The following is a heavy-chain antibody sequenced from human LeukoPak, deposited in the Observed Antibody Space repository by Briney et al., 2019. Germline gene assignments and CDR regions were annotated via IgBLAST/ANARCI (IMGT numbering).Heavy chain of an antibody. CDR1: GFTFSSYG. V-gene: IGHV3-30*02. Sequence: GGSLRLSCAASGFTFSSYGMHWVRQAPGQGLEWVAFIRYDGSNKYYADSVKGRFTISRDNSKNTLYLQMNSLRAEDTAVYYCAKDAYMTTVTTGFDYWGQGTLVTVSS. J-gene: IGHJ4*02. CDR3: AKDAYMTTVTTGFDY. D-gene: IGHD4-17*01. CDR2: IRYDGSNK.